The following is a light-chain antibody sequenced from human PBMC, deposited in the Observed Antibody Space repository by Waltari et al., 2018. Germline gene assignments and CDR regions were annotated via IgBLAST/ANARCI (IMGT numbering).Light chain of an antibody. CDR1: QRVGSRY. J-gene: IGKJ5*01. CDR3: QQSANSPFT. V-gene: IGKV3-20*01. Sequence: DIVLTQSPGTLSFSPGERATLSCRASQRVGSRYSAWYQQKPGQAPRRVIFAVSTRATGIPDRFSGSGSGTDFSLTISRLEPEDFAVYYCQQSANSPFTFGQGTRLDI. CDR2: AVS.